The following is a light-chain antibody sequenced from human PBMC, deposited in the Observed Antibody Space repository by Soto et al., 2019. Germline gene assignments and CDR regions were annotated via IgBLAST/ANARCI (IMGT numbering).Light chain of an antibody. V-gene: IGLV2-14*01. CDR3: NSYTSSSTLV. J-gene: IGLJ2*01. CDR2: EVT. CDR1: SSDVGAYNY. Sequence: QSALTQPASVSGSPGQSITISCTGTSSDVGAYNYVSWYQHHPGKAPKLMIYEVTNRPSGVSNRFSGSKSGNTASLTISGLQAEDEAYYYCNSYTSSSTLVFGGGTKVTVL.